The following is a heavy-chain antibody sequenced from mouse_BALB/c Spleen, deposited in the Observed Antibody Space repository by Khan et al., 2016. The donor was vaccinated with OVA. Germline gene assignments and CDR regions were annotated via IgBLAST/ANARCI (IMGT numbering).Heavy chain of an antibody. CDR1: GFSLTNYG. D-gene: IGHD2-10*01. CDR3: ARQPYYHYNVMDY. J-gene: IGHJ4*01. CDR2: MWSDGST. Sequence: VQLQESGPGLVAPSQSLSITCTISGFSLTNYGVHWVRPPPGKGLEWLVLMWSDGSTTYNSALKSRLTISKDNSKSQVFLKMNSLQTDDTAMYFCARQPYYHYNVMDYWGQGTSVTVSS. V-gene: IGHV2-6-1*01.